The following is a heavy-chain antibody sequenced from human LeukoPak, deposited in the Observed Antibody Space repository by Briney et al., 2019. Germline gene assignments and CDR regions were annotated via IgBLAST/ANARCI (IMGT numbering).Heavy chain of an antibody. V-gene: IGHV1-69*01. Sequence: SVKVSCKASGGTFSSYAISWVRQAPGQGLEWMGGIIPIFGTANYAQKFQGRVTITADESTSTAYMELSSLRSEDTAVYYCARGVVVVPAATTKYYYYYMDVWGKGTTVTVSS. CDR2: IIPIFGTA. CDR3: ARGVVVVPAATTKYYYYYMDV. D-gene: IGHD2-2*01. J-gene: IGHJ6*03. CDR1: GGTFSSYA.